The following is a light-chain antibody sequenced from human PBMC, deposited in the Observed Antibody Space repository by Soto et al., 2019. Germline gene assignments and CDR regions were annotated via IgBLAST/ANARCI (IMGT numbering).Light chain of an antibody. CDR1: QSVSNSH. CDR3: QQYGSSPTWT. V-gene: IGKV3-20*01. Sequence: ESVLTQSPDTLSLSPGERATLSCRASQSVSNSHLACYQQKPGQAPRLLIYGASSRATGIPDRFSGSGSGTDFTLTISRLEPEDSAVYYCQQYGSSPTWTFGQGTKVDIK. J-gene: IGKJ1*01. CDR2: GAS.